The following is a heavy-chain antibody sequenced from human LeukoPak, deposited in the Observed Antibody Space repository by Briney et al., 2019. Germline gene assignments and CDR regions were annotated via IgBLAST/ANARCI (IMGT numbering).Heavy chain of an antibody. D-gene: IGHD4-11*01. CDR1: GLTFSTYS. CDR2: ISRSGTFI. J-gene: IGHJ4*02. CDR3: ARESDYSNPDY. Sequence: GGSLRLSCAASGLTFSTYSMNWVRQAPGKGLEWVSSISRSGTFIYYADSLKGRFTISRDNAKNSLYLQMNSLRAEDTAVYYCARESDYSNPDYWGQGTLVTVSS. V-gene: IGHV3-21*01.